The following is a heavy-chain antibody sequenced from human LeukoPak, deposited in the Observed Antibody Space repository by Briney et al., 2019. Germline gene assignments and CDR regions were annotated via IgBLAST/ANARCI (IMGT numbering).Heavy chain of an antibody. CDR3: AREHSSSWYPTHSFDY. CDR1: GGSISSGGYY. CDR2: IYYSGGT. J-gene: IGHJ4*02. V-gene: IGHV4-31*03. Sequence: SETLSLTCTVSGGSISSGGYYWSWIRQHPGKGLEWIGYIYYSGGTYYNPSLKSRVTISVDTSKNQFSLKLSSVTAADTAVYYCAREHSSSWYPTHSFDYWGQGTLVTVSS. D-gene: IGHD6-13*01.